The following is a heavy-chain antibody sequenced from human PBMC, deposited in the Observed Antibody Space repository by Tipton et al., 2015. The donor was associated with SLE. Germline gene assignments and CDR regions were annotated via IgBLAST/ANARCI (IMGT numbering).Heavy chain of an antibody. D-gene: IGHD6-13*01. J-gene: IGHJ2*01. Sequence: TLSLTCTVSGGSINNFYWSWLRQPPGKGPEWIGYIYYSETTNYNPSLKSRVTISVDTSKNQFSLRLRSVTAADTAVYYCARLIAVGTDYFDLWGRGTLVTVSS. CDR1: GGSINNFY. CDR3: ARLIAVGTDYFDL. V-gene: IGHV4-59*01. CDR2: IYYSETT.